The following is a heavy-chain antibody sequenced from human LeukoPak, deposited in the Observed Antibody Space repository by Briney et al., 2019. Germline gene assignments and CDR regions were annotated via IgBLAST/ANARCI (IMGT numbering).Heavy chain of an antibody. CDR2: IYSGGRT. V-gene: IGHV3-66*01. J-gene: IGHJ4*02. CDR3: AGDQLWIVY. Sequence: PGGSLRLSCAASGFTFSNYPMSWVRQAPGKGLEWVSVIYSGGRTYYADSVKGRFTISRDNSKNTLDLQMNSLRAEDTAVYYCAGDQLWIVYWGQGTLVTVSS. D-gene: IGHD5-18*01. CDR1: GFTFSNYP.